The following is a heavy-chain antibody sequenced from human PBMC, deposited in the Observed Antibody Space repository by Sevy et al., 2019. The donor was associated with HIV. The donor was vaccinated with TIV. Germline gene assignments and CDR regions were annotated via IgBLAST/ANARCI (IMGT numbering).Heavy chain of an antibody. CDR1: GFTLDDHA. D-gene: IGHD6-13*01. CDR3: VRDMGYTSSGRFDP. J-gene: IGHJ5*02. CDR2: ISRNSGSI. V-gene: IGHV3-9*01. Sequence: GGSLRLSCAASGFTLDDHAMHWVRQAPGKGLEWVSCISRNSGSIVYADSVRGRFTISRDKAKNSLYLQMNGLRPEDTALYYCVRDMGYTSSGRFDPWGQGSLVTVSS.